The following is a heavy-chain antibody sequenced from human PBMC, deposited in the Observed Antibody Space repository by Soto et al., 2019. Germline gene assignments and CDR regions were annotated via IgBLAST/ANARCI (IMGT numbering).Heavy chain of an antibody. V-gene: IGHV1-69*13. CDR1: GGTFSTYA. J-gene: IGHJ3*02. CDR3: AREDNTFDTSGQAHHAFDI. D-gene: IGHD3-22*01. CDR2: IIPFLRTS. Sequence: GASVKVSCKASGGTFSTYAVSWVRQAPGQGLEWMGEIIPFLRTSNYAQKFQGRVTITADESTSTAYMELSSLRSEDTAIYYCAREDNTFDTSGQAHHAFDIWGQGTTVTVSS.